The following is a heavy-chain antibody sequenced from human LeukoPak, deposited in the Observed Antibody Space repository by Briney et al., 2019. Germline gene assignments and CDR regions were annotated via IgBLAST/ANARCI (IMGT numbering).Heavy chain of an antibody. CDR2: ISYDGSKK. CDR1: GFTFSSYG. V-gene: IGHV3-30*18. Sequence: PGGSLRLSCAASGFTFSSYGMHWVRQAPGKGLEWVAIISYDGSKKYYADSVKGRFTISRDNSKNTLYLQMNSLRAEDTAVYYCAKEGQWLEPHYYFYMDVWGKGTTVTVSS. D-gene: IGHD6-19*01. CDR3: AKEGQWLEPHYYFYMDV. J-gene: IGHJ6*03.